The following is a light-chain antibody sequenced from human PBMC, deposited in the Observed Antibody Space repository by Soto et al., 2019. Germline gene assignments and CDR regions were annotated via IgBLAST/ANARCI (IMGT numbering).Light chain of an antibody. Sequence: EIVFTHSPGTLSFSPGEIATLSFRAIQSVSIYLAWYQQKPGQAPRLLIYGASDRATGIPDRFSGSGYGTDFTLTISRLEPEDFAVYYCQQYVTSPFTFGPGTKVDIK. CDR3: QQYVTSPFT. V-gene: IGKV3-20*01. CDR2: GAS. J-gene: IGKJ3*01. CDR1: QSVSIY.